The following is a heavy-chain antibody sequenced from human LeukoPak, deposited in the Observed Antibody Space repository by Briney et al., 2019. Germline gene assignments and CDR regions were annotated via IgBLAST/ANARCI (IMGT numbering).Heavy chain of an antibody. Sequence: PSETLSLTCIVPGGSISGYSWNWLRQTPGKGREWVGYIYYSGNTNYNPSLKSRVTISVDTTNNQFSLRLTSVTAADTAMYYCARGSNYDSSGYYHDYWGQGTLVTVSS. CDR2: IYYSGNT. D-gene: IGHD3-22*01. CDR3: ARGSNYDSSGYYHDY. CDR1: GGSISGYS. J-gene: IGHJ4*02. V-gene: IGHV4-59*01.